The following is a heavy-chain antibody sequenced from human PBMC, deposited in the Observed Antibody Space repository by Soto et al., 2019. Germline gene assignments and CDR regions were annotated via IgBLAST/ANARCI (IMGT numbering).Heavy chain of an antibody. CDR3: AALQLGREEVFDS. CDR2: ICEHSTAI. D-gene: IGHD1-1*01. J-gene: IGHJ4*02. Sequence: GGSLRLSCAASGFTFKTYSMNWVRQSAGKGLRWVSYICEHSTAIYYRDSVKGRFTISRDNAKNSMYLQMNSLRDEDTAVYYCAALQLGREEVFDSWGQGTVVTASS. CDR1: GFTFKTYS. V-gene: IGHV3-48*02.